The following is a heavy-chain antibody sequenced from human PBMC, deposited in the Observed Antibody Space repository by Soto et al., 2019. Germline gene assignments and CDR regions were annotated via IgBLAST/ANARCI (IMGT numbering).Heavy chain of an antibody. D-gene: IGHD6-19*01. Sequence: QVQLQQWGAGLLKPSETLSLTCAVYGGSFSGYYWSWIRQPPGKGLEWIGEINHSGSTNYNPSLKCRVTISVDTSKNQFSLKLSSVTAADTAVYYCASALQGWSDAFDIWGQGTMVTVSS. CDR1: GGSFSGYY. V-gene: IGHV4-34*01. CDR3: ASALQGWSDAFDI. CDR2: INHSGST. J-gene: IGHJ3*02.